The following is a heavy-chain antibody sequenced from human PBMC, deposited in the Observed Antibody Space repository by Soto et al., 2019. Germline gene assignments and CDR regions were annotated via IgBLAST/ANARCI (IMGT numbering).Heavy chain of an antibody. V-gene: IGHV3-7*02. CDR1: VSGFSFTTAW. D-gene: IGHD3-10*01. Sequence: PGGSLRLSCSASVSGFSFTTAWMGWVRQAPGKGLEWVANINEYGNDKYYADSVRGRFTISKDNAKNSLYLQMNSLRAEDTAVYYCAKGFGELLDDAFDIWGQGTMVTVS. CDR3: AKGFGELLDDAFDI. CDR2: INEYGNDK. J-gene: IGHJ3*02.